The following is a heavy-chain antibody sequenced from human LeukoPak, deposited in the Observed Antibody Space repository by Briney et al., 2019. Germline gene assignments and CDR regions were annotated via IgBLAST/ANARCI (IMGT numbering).Heavy chain of an antibody. D-gene: IGHD3-22*01. Sequence: GGPLRLSCAASGFTFSSYGMHWVRQAPGKGLEWVSAISGSGGSTYYADSVKGRFTISRDNSRNTLYLQMNSLRAEDTAVYYCAKGVRRSSDYSSPVDYWGQGTLVTVSS. V-gene: IGHV3-23*01. J-gene: IGHJ4*02. CDR1: GFTFSSYG. CDR2: ISGSGGST. CDR3: AKGVRRSSDYSSPVDY.